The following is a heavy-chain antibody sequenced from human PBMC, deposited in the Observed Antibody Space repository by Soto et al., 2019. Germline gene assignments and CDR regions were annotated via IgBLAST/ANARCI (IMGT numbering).Heavy chain of an antibody. J-gene: IGHJ5*02. CDR3: ARGDCTNGVCYDRFDR. CDR2: IIPIFGTA. CDR1: GGTFSSYA. Sequence: QVQLVQSGAEVKKPGSSVKVSCKASGGTFSSYAISWVRQAPGQGLEWMGGIIPIFGTANYAQKFQGRVTITADESTSTSYMELSSLRSEDTALYSCARGDCTNGVCYDRFDRWGQGTLVTVSS. V-gene: IGHV1-69*12. D-gene: IGHD2-8*01.